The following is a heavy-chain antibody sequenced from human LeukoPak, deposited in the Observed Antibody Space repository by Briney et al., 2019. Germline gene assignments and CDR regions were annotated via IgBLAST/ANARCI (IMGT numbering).Heavy chain of an antibody. CDR1: GYTFTGYY. D-gene: IGHD3-3*01. Sequence: ASVKVSCKASGYTFTGYYMHWVRQAPGQGLGWMGWINPNSGGTNYAQKFQGRVTMTRDTSISTAYMELSRLRSDDTAVYYCARARVFGVVTTDYWGQGTLVTVSS. V-gene: IGHV1-2*02. CDR3: ARARVFGVVTTDY. J-gene: IGHJ4*02. CDR2: INPNSGGT.